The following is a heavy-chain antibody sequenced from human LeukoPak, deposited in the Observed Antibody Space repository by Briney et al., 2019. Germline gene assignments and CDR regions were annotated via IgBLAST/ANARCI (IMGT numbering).Heavy chain of an antibody. V-gene: IGHV3-74*01. CDR2: INSDGSST. Sequence: GGSLRLSCAASGFTFSSYWMHWVRQAPGKGPVWVSRINSDGSSTSYADSVKGRFTISRDNAKNTLYLQMNSLRAEDTAVYYCARVARTTGYFDYWGQGTLVTVSS. J-gene: IGHJ4*02. D-gene: IGHD4-17*01. CDR1: GFTFSSYW. CDR3: ARVARTTGYFDY.